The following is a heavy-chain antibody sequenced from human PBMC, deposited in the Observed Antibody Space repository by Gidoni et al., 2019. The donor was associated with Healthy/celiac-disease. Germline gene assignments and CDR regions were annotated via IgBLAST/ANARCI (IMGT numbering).Heavy chain of an antibody. J-gene: IGHJ4*02. V-gene: IGHV4-59*01. Sequence: QVQLQESGPGLVKPSETLSLTCTVSGGSISSYYWSWIRHHPGKGLEWIGYIYYSGSTNYNPSLKSRVTISVDTSKNQFSLKLSSVTAADTDVYYCARGTGDYWGQGTLVTVSS. D-gene: IGHD3-10*01. CDR3: ARGTGDY. CDR2: IYYSGST. CDR1: GGSISSYY.